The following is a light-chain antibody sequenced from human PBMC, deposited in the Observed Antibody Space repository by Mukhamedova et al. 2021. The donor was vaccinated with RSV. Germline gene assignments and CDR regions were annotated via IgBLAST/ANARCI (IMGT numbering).Light chain of an antibody. J-gene: IGKJ3*01. Sequence: GVPDRFSGSGSGTEFTLTIGSLQAEDVAIYFCHQYSSNPFTSGPGTKVEIK. V-gene: IGKV4-1*01. CDR3: HQYSSNPFT.